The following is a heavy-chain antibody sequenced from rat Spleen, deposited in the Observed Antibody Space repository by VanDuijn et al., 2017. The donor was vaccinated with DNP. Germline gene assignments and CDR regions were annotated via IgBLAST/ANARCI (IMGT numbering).Heavy chain of an antibody. Sequence: EVKLVESGGGLVQPGRSLKLSCAASGFTFSDYNMVWVRQAPKKGLEWDATISYDGLSTNYRDSVKGRFTISRDNAKSTLYLQMDSVRSEDTATYYCAKPDHWGQGVMVTVSS. CDR1: GFTFSDYN. V-gene: IGHV5-7*01. CDR3: AKPDH. CDR2: ISYDGLST. J-gene: IGHJ2*01.